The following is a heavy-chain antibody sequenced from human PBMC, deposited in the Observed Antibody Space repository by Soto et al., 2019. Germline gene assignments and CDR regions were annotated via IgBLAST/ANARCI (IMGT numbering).Heavy chain of an antibody. V-gene: IGHV1-18*01. Sequence: GASVKVSCKASGYTFTSYGISWVRQAPGQGLEWMGWISAYNGNTNYAQKLQGRVTMTTDTSTSTAYMELRSLRAEDTAVYYCARDEGLTGGSHYYYSYGMDVWGQGTTVTVSS. D-gene: IGHD7-27*01. CDR3: ARDEGLTGGSHYYYSYGMDV. J-gene: IGHJ6*02. CDR1: GYTFTSYG. CDR2: ISAYNGNT.